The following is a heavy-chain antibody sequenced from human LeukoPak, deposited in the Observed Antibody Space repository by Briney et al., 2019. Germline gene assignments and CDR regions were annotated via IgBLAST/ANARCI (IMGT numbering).Heavy chain of an antibody. CDR2: IYTSGST. CDR3: VRENAGVIAVADTVELDY. CDR1: GGSISSYY. D-gene: IGHD6-19*01. Sequence: SETLSLTCTVSGGSISSYYWSWIRQPAGKGLEWIGRIYTSGSTNYNPSLKSRVTMSVDTSKNQFSLKLSSVTAADTAVYYCVRENAGVIAVADTVELDYWGQGTLVTVSS. V-gene: IGHV4-4*07. J-gene: IGHJ4*02.